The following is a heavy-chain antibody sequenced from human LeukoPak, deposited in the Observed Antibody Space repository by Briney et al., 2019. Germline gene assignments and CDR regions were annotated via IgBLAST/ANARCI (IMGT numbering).Heavy chain of an antibody. Sequence: ASVKVSCKASGYTFTGYYMHWVRQAPGQGLEWMGWINPNSGGTNYAQKFQGRVTMTRDTSTSTVYMELSSLRSEDTAVCYCARHYGYNYFDYWGQGTLVTVSS. J-gene: IGHJ4*02. CDR1: GYTFTGYY. CDR2: INPNSGGT. D-gene: IGHD5-18*01. V-gene: IGHV1-2*02. CDR3: ARHYGYNYFDY.